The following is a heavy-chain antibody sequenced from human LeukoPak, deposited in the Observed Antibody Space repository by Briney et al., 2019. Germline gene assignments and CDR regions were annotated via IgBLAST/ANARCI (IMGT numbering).Heavy chain of an antibody. CDR3: ARGRVSSSTWYSTYYYYFYMDV. V-gene: IGHV4-59*01. Sequence: PSETLSLTCSVSDDSITMYYWTWIRQPPGKGLEWIGYVDHTGSTNFNPSLNGRVSISRDTTKNLLSLRLRSVTAADTAVCFCARGRVSSSTWYSTYYYYFYMDVWGKGTTVTVSS. D-gene: IGHD1-1*01. CDR2: VDHTGST. CDR1: DDSITMYY. J-gene: IGHJ6*03.